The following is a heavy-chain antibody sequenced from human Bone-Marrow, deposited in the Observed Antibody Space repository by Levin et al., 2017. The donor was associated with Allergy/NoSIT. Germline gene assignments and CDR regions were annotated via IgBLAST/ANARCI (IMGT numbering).Heavy chain of an antibody. CDR2: ISSSGFSI. V-gene: IGHV3-11*01. J-gene: IGHJ6*02. D-gene: IGHD4-11*01. CDR1: GFTFSDHS. Sequence: PGGSLRLSCAASGFTFSDHSMTWIRQRPGKGLEWVSFISSSGFSIHYADSVKGRVTISRDNAKKSMYLDMNSLRGEDTAVYYCAGSSKSGFYYGLDVWGQGTTVTVFS. CDR3: AGSSKSGFYYGLDV.